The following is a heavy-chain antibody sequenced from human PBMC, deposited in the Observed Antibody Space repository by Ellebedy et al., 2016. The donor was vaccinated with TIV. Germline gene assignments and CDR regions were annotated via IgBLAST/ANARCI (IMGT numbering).Heavy chain of an antibody. V-gene: IGHV2-26*01. D-gene: IGHD3-22*01. CDR1: GFSLSNARMG. Sequence: SGPTLVXPTETLTLTCTVSGFSLSNARMGVSWIRQPPGKALEWLAHIFSNDEKSYSTSLKSRLTISKDTSKSQVVLTMTNMDPVDTATYYCAHRTGDYYDSSGYPYYYYYGMDVWGQGTTVTVSS. CDR3: AHRTGDYYDSSGYPYYYYYGMDV. CDR2: IFSNDEK. J-gene: IGHJ6*02.